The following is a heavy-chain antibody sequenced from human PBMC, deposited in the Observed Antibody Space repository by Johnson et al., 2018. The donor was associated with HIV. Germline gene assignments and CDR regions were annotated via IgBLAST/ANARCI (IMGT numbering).Heavy chain of an antibody. V-gene: IGHV3-74*02. D-gene: IGHD5-24*01. CDR1: GFTFSSYW. Sequence: VQLVESGGGLVQPGGSLRLSCAASGFTFSSYWMHWVRQAPGKGLVWVSRINSDGSSTYYADSVKGLFTISRDNSKNTLYLQMNSLRAEDTAVYYCARTSLEMATISAFDSWGQGTMVTVSS. CDR2: INSDGSST. CDR3: ARTSLEMATISAFDS. J-gene: IGHJ3*02.